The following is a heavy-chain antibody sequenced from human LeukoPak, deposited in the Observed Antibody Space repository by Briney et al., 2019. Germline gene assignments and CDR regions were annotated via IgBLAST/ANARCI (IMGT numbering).Heavy chain of an antibody. J-gene: IGHJ4*02. V-gene: IGHV6-1*01. CDR1: GDSVSSNSAA. CDR2: TYYRSKWYN. Sequence: LQTLSLTCAISGDSVSSNSAAWNWVRQSPSRGLEWLGRTYYRSKWYNDYAVSVKSRITINPDTSKNQFSLQLNSVTPEDTAVYYCARESIVDTIIYFDYWGQGTLVTVSS. CDR3: ARESIVDTIIYFDY. D-gene: IGHD5-12*01.